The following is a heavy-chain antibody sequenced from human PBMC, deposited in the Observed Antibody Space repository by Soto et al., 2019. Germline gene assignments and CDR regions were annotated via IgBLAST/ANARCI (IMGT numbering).Heavy chain of an antibody. CDR1: VGTFSSYA. CDR3: AGGGVVVPAAMGATDRMDV. D-gene: IGHD2-2*01. J-gene: IGHJ6*02. CDR2: IIHIVGTA. V-gene: IGHV1-69*06. Sequence: QVQLVQSGTEVTKPGSWVKVYCKASVGTFSSYAISWVRQAPGQWLEWIGGIIHIVGTANYAKKFQGRVTITADKSPGTAYMELSSMRSEDTAVYYCAGGGVVVPAAMGATDRMDVWGQGTTVNVSS.